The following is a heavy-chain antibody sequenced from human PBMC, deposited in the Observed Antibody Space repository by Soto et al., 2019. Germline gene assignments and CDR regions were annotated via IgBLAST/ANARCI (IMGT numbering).Heavy chain of an antibody. Sequence: GGSLRLSCAASGFTFSSYAMSWVRQAPGKGLEWVSAISGSGGSTYYADSVKGRFTISRDNSKNTLYLQMNSLRADDTAVYYCAKSSTSEPYYSYYYMDVWGKGTTVTVSS. V-gene: IGHV3-23*01. CDR1: GFTFSSYA. CDR2: ISGSGGST. CDR3: AKSSTSEPYYSYYYMDV. J-gene: IGHJ6*03. D-gene: IGHD1-1*01.